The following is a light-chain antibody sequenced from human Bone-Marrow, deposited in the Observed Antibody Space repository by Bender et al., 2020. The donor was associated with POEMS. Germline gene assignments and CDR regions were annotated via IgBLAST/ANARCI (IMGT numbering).Light chain of an antibody. CDR1: KLGDKY. CDR3: QAWDSGSAWGV. Sequence: SYELTQPPSVSVSPGQTASITCSGDKLGDKYACWYQQKAGQSPVLVIYQNNKRPSGIPDRFSGSNSGNTATLAISGTQPMDEADYYCQAWDSGSAWGVLGTGTKVVVL. CDR2: QNN. V-gene: IGLV3-1*01. J-gene: IGLJ1*01.